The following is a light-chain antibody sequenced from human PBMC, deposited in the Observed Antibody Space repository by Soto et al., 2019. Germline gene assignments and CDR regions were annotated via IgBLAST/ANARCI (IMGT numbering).Light chain of an antibody. CDR2: GAS. J-gene: IGKJ1*01. Sequence: EIVLTQSPGTLSLSPVEGATLSFRASQSVSSSYLAWYQQKPGQAPRPLIYGASSRATGIPDRFSGSGSGTDFTLTISRLEPGDFAVYYCQQYGSSPRTFGQGTKVDIK. V-gene: IGKV3-20*01. CDR1: QSVSSSY. CDR3: QQYGSSPRT.